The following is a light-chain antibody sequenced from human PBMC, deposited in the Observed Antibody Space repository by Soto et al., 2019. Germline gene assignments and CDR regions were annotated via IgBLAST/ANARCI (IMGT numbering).Light chain of an antibody. J-gene: IGKJ1*01. CDR2: AAS. CDR1: QDIRNE. Sequence: AIQMTQSPSSLSAAVGDRVNITCRASQDIRNELGWYQQKPGKAPNLLIYAASSLHTGVPSRFSGSGSGSYFTLTISGLQPDDFATYYCLQDYNYPRTFGRGTNVEVK. CDR3: LQDYNYPRT. V-gene: IGKV1-6*02.